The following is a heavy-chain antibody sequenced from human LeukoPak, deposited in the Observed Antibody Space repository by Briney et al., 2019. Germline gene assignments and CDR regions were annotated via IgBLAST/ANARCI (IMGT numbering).Heavy chain of an antibody. V-gene: IGHV3-53*01. Sequence: GGSLRLSCAASGFTVSSNYMSWVRQAPGKGLEWVSVIYSSGNTYYADSVKGRFTISRDNAKNSLYLQMSSLRVEDTAVYYCASWAGNTQSDSWSGPFDYWGQGSLVTVSS. J-gene: IGHJ4*02. D-gene: IGHD3-3*01. CDR2: IYSSGNT. CDR3: ASWAGNTQSDSWSGPFDY. CDR1: GFTVSSNY.